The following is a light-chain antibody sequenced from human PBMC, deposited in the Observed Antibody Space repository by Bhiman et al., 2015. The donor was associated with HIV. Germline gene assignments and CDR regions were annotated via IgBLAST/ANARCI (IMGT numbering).Light chain of an antibody. V-gene: IGLV3-19*01. CDR3: QAWDSSTARV. Sequence: SSELTQDPAVSVALGQTVRITCQGDSLRNYYASWYQQKPGQAPVLVIYGKNNRPSGIPDRFSGSSSGSTASLTITGSQAEDEADYYCQAWDSSTARVFGTGTRVTVL. CDR2: GKN. J-gene: IGLJ1*01. CDR1: SLRNYY.